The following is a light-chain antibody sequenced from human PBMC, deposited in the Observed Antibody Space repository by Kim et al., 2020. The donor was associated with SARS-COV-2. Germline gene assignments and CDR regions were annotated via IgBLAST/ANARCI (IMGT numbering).Light chain of an antibody. CDR3: LQTYTVPRT. V-gene: IGKV1-39*01. Sequence: SASVGDRVTITCRASQTVSRHLSWYQQRPGEAPNLLIYAAYTLHDGVPSRFSGGRSGTDFTLTISSLQPEDFATYCCLQTYTVPRTFGQGTKLEI. J-gene: IGKJ2*01. CDR1: QTVSRH. CDR2: AAY.